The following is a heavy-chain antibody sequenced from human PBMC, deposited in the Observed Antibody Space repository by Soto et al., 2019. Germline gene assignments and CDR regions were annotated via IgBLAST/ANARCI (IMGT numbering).Heavy chain of an antibody. D-gene: IGHD1-26*01. J-gene: IGHJ3*02. V-gene: IGHV3-7*04. CDR1: GFTFSRYW. CDR2: IKQDGSAK. Sequence: EVQLVESGGGLVQPGGSLRLSCVASGFTFSRYWMTWVRQAPGKGLEWVANIKQDGSAKNYVDSVRGRCTISRDSAKNSSYLLMNSLRVEDTAVYYCARDLSSTYSDIPYDDLEIGGQGTVVAVSS. CDR3: ARDLSSTYSDIPYDDLEI.